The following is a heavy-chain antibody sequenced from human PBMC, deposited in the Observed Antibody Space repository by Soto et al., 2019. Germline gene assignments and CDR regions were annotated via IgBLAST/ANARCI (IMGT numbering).Heavy chain of an antibody. CDR2: ISYDGDNK. Sequence: PGGSLRLSCSPSGFTFRNYGLVWVRQAPGKGLEWVALISYDGDNKYYSDSARGRFTVSRDNFKNTLFLQMDSLRPEDTAVYYCAKKILGYGANSDALNVWGQGTTATVSS. CDR1: GFTFRNYG. D-gene: IGHD4-17*01. V-gene: IGHV3-30*18. CDR3: AKKILGYGANSDALNV. J-gene: IGHJ6*02.